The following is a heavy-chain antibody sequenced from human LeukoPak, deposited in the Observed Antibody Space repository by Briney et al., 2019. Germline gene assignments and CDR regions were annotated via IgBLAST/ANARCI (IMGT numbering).Heavy chain of an antibody. CDR2: INPNSGGT. D-gene: IGHD3-22*01. CDR3: ARRSNYYDSSGCDY. Sequence: ASVKVSCKASGYTSTGYYMHWVRQAPGQGLEWMGWINPNSGGTNYAQKFQGRVTMTRDTSISTAYMELSRLRSDDTAVYYCARRSNYYDSSGCDYWGQGTLVTVSS. V-gene: IGHV1-2*02. J-gene: IGHJ4*02. CDR1: GYTSTGYY.